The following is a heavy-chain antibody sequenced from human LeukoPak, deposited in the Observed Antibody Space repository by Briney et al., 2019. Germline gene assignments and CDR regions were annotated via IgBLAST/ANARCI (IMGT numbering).Heavy chain of an antibody. CDR2: MNPNSGNT. D-gene: IGHD5-18*01. J-gene: IGHJ4*02. V-gene: IGHV1-8*03. CDR1: GGTFSSYA. CDR3: ARGRFRRTTRYSYGTDY. Sequence: ASVKVSCKASGGTFSSYAISWVRQATGQGLEWMGWMNPNSGNTGYAQKFQGRVTITRNTSISTAYMELSSLRSEDTAVYYCARGRFRRTTRYSYGTDYWGQGTLVTVSS.